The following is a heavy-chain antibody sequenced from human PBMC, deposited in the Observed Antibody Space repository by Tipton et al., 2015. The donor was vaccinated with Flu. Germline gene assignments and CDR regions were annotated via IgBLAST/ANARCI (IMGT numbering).Heavy chain of an antibody. CDR1: GFTFDDYA. V-gene: IGHV3-9*01. CDR2: ISWNSGSI. J-gene: IGHJ1*01. D-gene: IGHD3-22*01. CDR3: AKDFNEHYYDSSGYLVGLQH. Sequence: SLRLSCAASGFTFDDYAMHWVRQAPGKGLEWVSGISWNSGSIGYADSVKGRFTISRDNAKNSLCLQMNSLRAEDTALYYCAKDFNEHYYDSSGYLVGLQHWGQGTLVTVSS.